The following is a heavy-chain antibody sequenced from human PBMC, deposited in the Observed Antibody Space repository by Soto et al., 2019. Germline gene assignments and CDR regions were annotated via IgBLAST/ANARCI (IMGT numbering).Heavy chain of an antibody. D-gene: IGHD3-22*01. CDR1: GFTFSSYA. CDR2: ISGSGGST. J-gene: IGHJ3*02. Sequence: EVQLLESGGGLVQPGGSLRLSCAASGFTFSSYAMSWVRQAPGKGLEWVSAISGSGGSTYYADSVKGRFTISRDNSKNTLYLQMNSLRAEDTALYYCATAYYYDSSGYFPCAFDIWGQGTMVTVSS. V-gene: IGHV3-23*01. CDR3: ATAYYYDSSGYFPCAFDI.